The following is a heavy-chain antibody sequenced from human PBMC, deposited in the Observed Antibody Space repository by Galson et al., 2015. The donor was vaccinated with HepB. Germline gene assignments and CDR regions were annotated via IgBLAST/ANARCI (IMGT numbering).Heavy chain of an antibody. Sequence: GWINAGNGNTKYSQKFQGRVTITRDTSASTAYMELSSLRSEDTAVYYCARGQPLGYFDYWGQGTLVTVSS. CDR3: ARGQPLGYFDY. CDR2: INAGNGNT. J-gene: IGHJ4*02. D-gene: IGHD5-18*01. V-gene: IGHV1-3*01.